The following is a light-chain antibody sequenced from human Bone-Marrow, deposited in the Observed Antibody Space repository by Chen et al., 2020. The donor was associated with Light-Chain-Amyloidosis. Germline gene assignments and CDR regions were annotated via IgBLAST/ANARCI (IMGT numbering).Light chain of an antibody. CDR3: HQRNNWPFT. CDR2: DAS. J-gene: IGKJ3*01. CDR1: QSVSSY. V-gene: IGKV3-11*01. Sequence: EVVLTQSPATLSLSPGERATLSCRASQSVSSYLAWFQQKPGQAPSLLIYDASNRATGIPARFSGSGSGTDFTLTISSLEPEDFAVYYCHQRNNWPFTFGPGTTVGSK.